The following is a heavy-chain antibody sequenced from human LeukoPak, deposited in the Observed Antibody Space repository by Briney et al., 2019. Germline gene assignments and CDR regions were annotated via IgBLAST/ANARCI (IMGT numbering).Heavy chain of an antibody. CDR3: ARTTEGGYTYGYFYYYYMDV. CDR2: IYHSGST. J-gene: IGHJ6*03. D-gene: IGHD5-18*01. Sequence: SETLSLTCAVSGGSISSSNWWSWVRQPPGKGLEWIGEIYHSGSTNYNPSLKSRVTISVDTSKNQFSLKLTSVTAADTAVYYCARTTEGGYTYGYFYYYYMDVWGKGTTVTISS. CDR1: GGSISSSNW. V-gene: IGHV4-4*02.